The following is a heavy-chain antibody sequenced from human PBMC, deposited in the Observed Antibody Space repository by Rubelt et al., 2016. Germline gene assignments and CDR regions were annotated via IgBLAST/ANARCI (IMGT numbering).Heavy chain of an antibody. CDR1: GGSISSYY. V-gene: IGHV4-59*12. D-gene: IGHD1-7*01. CDR2: IYYSGST. Sequence: QLQLQESGPGLVKPSETLSLTCTVSGGSISSYYWSWIRQPPGKGLEWIGYIYYSGSTNYNPSLKGGCTISVETSKNQFSLKLSSVTAADTAVYYCARGGYNWNSKGGVSFDYWGQGTLVTVSS. CDR3: ARGGYNWNSKGGVSFDY. J-gene: IGHJ4*02.